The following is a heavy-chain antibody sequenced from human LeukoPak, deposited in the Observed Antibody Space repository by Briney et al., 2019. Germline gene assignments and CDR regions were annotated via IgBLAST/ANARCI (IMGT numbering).Heavy chain of an antibody. CDR2: ITPFNGNT. CDR3: ARSRGYCSSTSCYNDAFDI. Sequence: ASVKVSCKASGYTFTYRYLHWVRQAPGQALEWMGWITPFNGNTNYAQKFQDRVTITRDRSMSTAYMELSSLRSEDTAMYYCARSRGYCSSTSCYNDAFDIWGLGTMVTVSS. D-gene: IGHD2-2*02. V-gene: IGHV1-45*02. J-gene: IGHJ3*02. CDR1: GYTFTYRY.